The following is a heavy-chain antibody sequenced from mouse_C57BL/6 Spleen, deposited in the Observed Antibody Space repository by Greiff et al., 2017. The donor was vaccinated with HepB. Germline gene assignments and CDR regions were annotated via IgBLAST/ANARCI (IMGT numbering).Heavy chain of an antibody. J-gene: IGHJ4*01. CDR3: ARNGSSLGYYAMDY. CDR2: IDPNRGGT. D-gene: IGHD1-1*01. V-gene: IGHV1-72*01. Sequence: VQLQQPGAELVKPGASVKLSCKASGYTFTSSWMHWVQQRPGRGLAWIGRIDPNRGGTKYNEKFKSKATLTVDKPSSTAYMQLSSLTSEDSAVYYCARNGSSLGYYAMDYWGQGTSVTVSS. CDR1: GYTFTSSW.